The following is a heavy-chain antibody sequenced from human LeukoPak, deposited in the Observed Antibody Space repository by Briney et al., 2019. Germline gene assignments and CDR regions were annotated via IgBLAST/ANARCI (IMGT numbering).Heavy chain of an antibody. CDR2: INTFNGNT. CDR3: AKDREGPYYFGMDV. D-gene: IGHD1-26*01. V-gene: IGHV1-18*01. Sequence: AASVTDSFKASGYTFTTSGMHWVRQAPGQGLEWMGWINTFNGNTNYPQKLQGRVTMTTETSTSTAYMELRSLRSDDTAVYYCAKDREGPYYFGMDVWGQGTTVTVSS. J-gene: IGHJ6*02. CDR1: GYTFTTSG.